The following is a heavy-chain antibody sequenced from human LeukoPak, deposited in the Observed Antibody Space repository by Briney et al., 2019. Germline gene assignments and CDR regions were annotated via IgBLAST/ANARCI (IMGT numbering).Heavy chain of an antibody. V-gene: IGHV1-46*01. D-gene: IGHD5-24*01. CDR1: GYTFTSYY. Sequence: ASVKVSCKASGYTFTSYYMHWVRQAPGQGLEWMGIINPSGGSTSYAQKFQGRVTMTRDMSTSTVYMELSSLRSEDTAVYYCARDSARDGYNFDFGYGGQGTLVTVSS. J-gene: IGHJ4*02. CDR2: INPSGGST. CDR3: ARDSARDGYNFDFGY.